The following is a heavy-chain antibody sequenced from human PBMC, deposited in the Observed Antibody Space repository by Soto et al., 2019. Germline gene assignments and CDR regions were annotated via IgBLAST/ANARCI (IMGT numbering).Heavy chain of an antibody. CDR1: GGSISSSGYY. Sequence: SETLSLTCTVSGGSISSSGYYWGWIRQPPGKGLECIVYIYYSGSTNYNPSLKSRVTISVDTSKNQFSLKLSSVSAAVAAVYYCARRYGWAFDIWGQGTMVTVSS. CDR2: IYYSGST. J-gene: IGHJ3*02. CDR3: ARRYGWAFDI. D-gene: IGHD3-16*01. V-gene: IGHV4-61*05.